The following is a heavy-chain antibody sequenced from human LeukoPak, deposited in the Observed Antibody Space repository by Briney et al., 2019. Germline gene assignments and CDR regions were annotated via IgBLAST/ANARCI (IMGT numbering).Heavy chain of an antibody. J-gene: IGHJ4*02. Sequence: KSSQTLSLTCTVSGGSVSSGSYYWSWIRQPAGKGLEWIGRIYTSGSTNYNPSLKSRVTISVDTSKNQFSLKLSSVTAADTAVYYCAGTGSSWYFLDYWGQGTLVTVSS. V-gene: IGHV4-61*02. D-gene: IGHD6-13*01. CDR1: GGSVSSGSYY. CDR3: AGTGSSWYFLDY. CDR2: IYTSGST.